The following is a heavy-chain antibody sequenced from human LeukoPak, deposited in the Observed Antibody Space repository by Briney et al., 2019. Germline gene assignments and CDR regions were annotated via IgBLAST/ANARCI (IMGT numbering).Heavy chain of an antibody. J-gene: IGHJ4*02. V-gene: IGHV3-7*01. CDR1: GFSISTYW. Sequence: PGGSLRLSCAASGFSISTYWMSWVRQAPGKGLEWVANIKQDGSKKYYVDSVKGRFTMSRDNAKNSLYLQVSSLRAEDTAVYYCARGYCSGGVCYSIYFDYWGQGTLVTVSS. CDR2: IKQDGSKK. CDR3: ARGYCSGGVCYSIYFDY. D-gene: IGHD2-15*01.